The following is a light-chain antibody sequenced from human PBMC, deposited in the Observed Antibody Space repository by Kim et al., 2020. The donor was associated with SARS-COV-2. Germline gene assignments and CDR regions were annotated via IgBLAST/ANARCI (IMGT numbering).Light chain of an antibody. CDR1: HGLGIS. J-gene: IGKJ4*01. V-gene: IGKV3D-11*01. CDR3: QQHNEGHTAPY. CDR2: GAT. Sequence: QGKGDTLSCRPSHGLGISIAWYLQKHGQPPRLLIYGATIGAAGIPDKFSSSGSGTDLALTISGLDPDDCAIYFCQQHNEGHTAPYFGGGAKVDI.